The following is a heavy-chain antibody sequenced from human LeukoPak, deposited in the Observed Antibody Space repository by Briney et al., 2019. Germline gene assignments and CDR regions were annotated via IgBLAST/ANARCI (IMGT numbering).Heavy chain of an antibody. CDR1: GGSISNNY. Sequence: PSGTLSLTCNVSGGSISNNYWTWIRQPPGKGLEWIGYVYSTGSTNYNPSLKSRVTISVDTSKNQFSLQLASVTAADTAVYYCASDIVAPGLHFEYWGQGTLVTVSS. D-gene: IGHD6-13*01. CDR3: ASDIVAPGLHFEY. V-gene: IGHV4-59*01. J-gene: IGHJ4*02. CDR2: VYSTGST.